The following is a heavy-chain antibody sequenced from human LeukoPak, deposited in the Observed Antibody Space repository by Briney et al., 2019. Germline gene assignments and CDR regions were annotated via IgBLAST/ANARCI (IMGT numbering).Heavy chain of an antibody. CDR3: ARDPSPYGSGSYSNFDY. CDR2: ISYDGRNK. J-gene: IGHJ4*02. Sequence: PGRSLRLSCAASGFTFSSYAMHWVRQAPGKGLEWVAVISYDGRNKYYADSVKGRFTISRDNSKNTLYLQMNSLRAEDTAVYYCARDPSPYGSGSYSNFDYWGQGTLVTVSS. D-gene: IGHD3-10*01. CDR1: GFTFSSYA. V-gene: IGHV3-30*04.